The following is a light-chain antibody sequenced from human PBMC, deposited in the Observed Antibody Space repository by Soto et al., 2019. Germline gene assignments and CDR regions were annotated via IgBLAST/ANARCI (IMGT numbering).Light chain of an antibody. CDR2: GAS. Sequence: EIVMTQSPATLSVSPGERATLSCGGSQSAGSELAWYQQKPGQAPRLLIYGASTRATGIPARFSGSGSGTEFTLTISSLKSEDFAVYYCQQYNNWHPWTFGHGTKVDIK. CDR3: QQYNNWHPWT. CDR1: QSAGSE. J-gene: IGKJ1*01. V-gene: IGKV3-15*01.